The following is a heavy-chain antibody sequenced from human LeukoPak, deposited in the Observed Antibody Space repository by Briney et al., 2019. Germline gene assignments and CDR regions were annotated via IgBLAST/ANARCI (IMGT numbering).Heavy chain of an antibody. CDR1: GFTFSSYG. D-gene: IGHD6-13*01. CDR3: AREQQLVSPDAFDI. V-gene: IGHV3-30*03. CDR2: ISYDGSNK. J-gene: IGHJ3*02. Sequence: PGGSLRLSCAASGFTFSSYGMHWVRQAPGKGLEWVAVISYDGSNKYYADSVKGRFTISRVNSKNTLYLQMNSLRAEDTAVYYCAREQQLVSPDAFDIWGQGTMVTVSS.